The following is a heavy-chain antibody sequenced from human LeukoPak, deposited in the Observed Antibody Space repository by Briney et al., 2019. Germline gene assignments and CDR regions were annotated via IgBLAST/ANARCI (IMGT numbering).Heavy chain of an antibody. V-gene: IGHV3-74*01. D-gene: IGHD2-15*01. CDR3: ARWYCSGGSCYLGNFDY. Sequence: GGSLRLSCAASGFTFSRYWMHWVRQAPGKGLEWVSRINGDGSTTTCADSVKGRFTISRDNAKNTLYLRMSSLRAEDTAVYYCARWYCSGGSCYLGNFDYWGQGTLVTVSS. CDR2: INGDGSTT. J-gene: IGHJ4*02. CDR1: GFTFSRYW.